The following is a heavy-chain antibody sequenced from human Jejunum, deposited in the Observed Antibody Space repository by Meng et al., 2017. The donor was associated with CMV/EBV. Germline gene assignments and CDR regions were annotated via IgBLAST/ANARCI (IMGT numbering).Heavy chain of an antibody. J-gene: IGHJ3*01. D-gene: IGHD3-22*01. CDR3: AKHDHYDSSGYSVLGAFDV. V-gene: IGHV3-7*03. CDR2: INEEGSEQ. Sequence: TYWMTWVRQAPGKGLEWVANINEEGSEQHYVDSVKGRFTISRDNSKNTVYLQMTSLRAEDTAVYYCAKHDHYDSSGYSVLGAFDVWGQGTRVTVSS. CDR1: TYW.